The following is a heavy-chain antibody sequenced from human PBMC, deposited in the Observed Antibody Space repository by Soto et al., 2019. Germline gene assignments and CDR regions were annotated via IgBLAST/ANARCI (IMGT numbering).Heavy chain of an antibody. CDR2: IIPIFGTA. CDR1: GGTFSSYA. J-gene: IGHJ4*02. V-gene: IGHV1-69*06. D-gene: IGHD1-1*01. CDR3: ARDYGTGNPGRFDY. Sequence: GASVKVSCKASGGTFSSYAISWVRQAPGQGLEWMGGIIPIFGTANYAQKFQGRATITADKSTSTAYMELSSLRSEDTAVYYCARDYGTGNPGRFDYWGQGTLVTVSS.